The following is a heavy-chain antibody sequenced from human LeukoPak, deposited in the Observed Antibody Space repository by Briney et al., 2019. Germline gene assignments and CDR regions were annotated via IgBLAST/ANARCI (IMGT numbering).Heavy chain of an antibody. D-gene: IGHD2-15*01. V-gene: IGHV4-39*02. CDR2: INYSGVT. J-gene: IGHJ5*02. Sequence: SETLSLTCTVSGGSISSSSYYWGWIRQPPGKGLEWIAGINYSGVTHYNPSLKSGVTISVDTSKNHFSLNLSTVTAADQAGYYCAIYSSSSGRINPWGQGTLVTVTS. CDR1: GGSISSSSYY. CDR3: AIYSSSSGRINP.